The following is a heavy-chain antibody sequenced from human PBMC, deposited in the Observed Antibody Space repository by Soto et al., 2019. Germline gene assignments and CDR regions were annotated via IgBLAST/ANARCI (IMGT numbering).Heavy chain of an antibody. CDR2: ISYDGSK. V-gene: IGHV3-30*18. D-gene: IGHD4-17*01. J-gene: IGHJ6*02. CDR3: AKDFTPWFGDYFYYYYGMDV. Sequence: LRLSCAASGFTFSGYGMHGVRQAPGTVLEWVAVISYDGSKYYADSVKGRFTISRDNSKNTLCLQINSLRPEDTAVYYCAKDFTPWFGDYFYYYYGMDVWGQGTTVTVSS. CDR1: GFTFSGYG.